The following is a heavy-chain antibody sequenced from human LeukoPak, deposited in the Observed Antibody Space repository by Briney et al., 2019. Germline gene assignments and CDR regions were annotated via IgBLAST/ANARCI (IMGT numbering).Heavy chain of an antibody. V-gene: IGHV1-46*01. D-gene: IGHD6-6*01. Sequence: ASVKVSCKASGYTFTSYGISWVRQAPGQGLEWMGIINPSGGSTSYAQKFQGRVTMTRDTSTSTVYMELSSLRSEDTAVYYCARAFLSDTSSGYWGQGTLVTVSS. J-gene: IGHJ4*02. CDR2: INPSGGST. CDR3: ARAFLSDTSSGY. CDR1: GYTFTSYG.